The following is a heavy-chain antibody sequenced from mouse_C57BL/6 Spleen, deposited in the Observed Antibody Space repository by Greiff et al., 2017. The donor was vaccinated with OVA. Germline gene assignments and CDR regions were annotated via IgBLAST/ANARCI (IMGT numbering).Heavy chain of an antibody. CDR2: IYPGSGNT. Sequence: QVQLKESGAELVRPGASVKLSCKASGYTFTDYYINWVKQRPGQGLEWIARIYPGSGNTYYNEKFKGKATLTADKSSSTAYMQLSSLTSEDSAVCFCARCDYDEYYFDYWGQGTTLTVSS. CDR3: ARCDYDEYYFDY. D-gene: IGHD2-4*01. CDR1: GYTFTDYY. J-gene: IGHJ2*01. V-gene: IGHV1-76*01.